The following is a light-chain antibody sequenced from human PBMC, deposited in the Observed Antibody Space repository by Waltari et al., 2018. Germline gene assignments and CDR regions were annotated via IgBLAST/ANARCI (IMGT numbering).Light chain of an antibody. V-gene: IGLV7-46*01. CDR1: TGAVTSGHY. CDR2: DTS. J-gene: IGLJ2*01. CDR3: LLSYSDGGVV. Sequence: QAVVTQEPSLTVSPGGTVTLPCDSSTGAVTSGHYPYWFQQKPGQAPRTLIYDTSNKQSWTPARFSGSLLGGKAALTLSGAQPEDEADYYCLLSYSDGGVVFGGGTKLTVL.